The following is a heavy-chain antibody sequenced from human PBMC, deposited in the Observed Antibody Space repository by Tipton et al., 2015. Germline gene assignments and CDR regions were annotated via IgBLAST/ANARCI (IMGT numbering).Heavy chain of an antibody. CDR1: GFTFSNYD. CDR2: VGTAGDT. J-gene: IGHJ3*02. CDR3: ARAGYCRGGSCYYEASDM. D-gene: IGHD2-15*01. Sequence: SLRLSCAAYGFTFSNYDMHWVRQGTGKGLEWVSGVGTAGDTHYPGSVKGRFTISRENAKSSLYLQMNSLRAGDTAVYFCARAGYCRGGSCYYEASDMWGQGTMVTVSS. V-gene: IGHV3-13*01.